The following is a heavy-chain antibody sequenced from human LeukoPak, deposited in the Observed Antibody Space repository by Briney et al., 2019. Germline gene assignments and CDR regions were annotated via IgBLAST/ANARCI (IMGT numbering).Heavy chain of an antibody. CDR2: IYTSGST. V-gene: IGHV4-4*07. CDR3: ASVTQGYYDDSGFFDY. CDR1: GGSISSYY. J-gene: IGHJ4*01. Sequence: PSETLSLTCTVSGGSISSYYWSWIRQPAGKGLEWIGRIYTSGSTNYNPSLKSRVTMSVDTSKNQFSLKLSSVTAADTAVYYCASVTQGYYDDSGFFDYWGQGTLVTVSS. D-gene: IGHD3-22*01.